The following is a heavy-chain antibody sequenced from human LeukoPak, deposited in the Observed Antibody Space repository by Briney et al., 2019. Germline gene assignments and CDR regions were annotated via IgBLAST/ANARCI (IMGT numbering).Heavy chain of an antibody. CDR2: ISSSSSTI. Sequence: GGSLRLSCAASGFTFSSYSMNWVRQAPGKGLEWVSYISSSSSTIYYADSVKGRFTISRDNAKNSLYLQMNSLRAEDTAVYYCARDTPHPHYDSPTYYFDYWGQGTLVTVSS. CDR3: ARDTPHPHYDSPTYYFDY. J-gene: IGHJ4*02. CDR1: GFTFSSYS. V-gene: IGHV3-48*04. D-gene: IGHD3-22*01.